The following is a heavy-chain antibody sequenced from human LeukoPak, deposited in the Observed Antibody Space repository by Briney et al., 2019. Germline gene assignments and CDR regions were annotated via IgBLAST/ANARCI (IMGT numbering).Heavy chain of an antibody. CDR3: ARKDSTKRTIYYSYYMDV. CDR1: GFTFSDYE. J-gene: IGHJ6*03. D-gene: IGHD1-1*01. V-gene: IGHV3-48*03. CDR2: ISSSGSTV. Sequence: GGSLRLSCAASGFTFSDYEMNWVRQAPGKGLEWVSYISSSGSTVYYADSVEGRFTISRDNAKNSLYLQMNSLRAEDTAVYCCARKDSTKRTIYYSYYMDVWGKGTRSPSP.